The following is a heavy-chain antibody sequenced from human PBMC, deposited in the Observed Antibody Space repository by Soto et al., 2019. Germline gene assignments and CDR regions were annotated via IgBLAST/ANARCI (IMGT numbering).Heavy chain of an antibody. CDR2: IYYSGST. CDR1: GGSISSGGYY. J-gene: IGHJ4*02. Sequence: SETLSLTCTVSGGSISSGGYYWSWIRQHPGKGLEWIGYIYYSGSTYYNPSLKSRVTISVDTSKNQFSLKLSSVTAADTAVYYCARDRLRPILGSSRDSSSWALDYWGQGTLVTVST. V-gene: IGHV4-31*03. CDR3: ARDRLRPILGSSRDSSSWALDY. D-gene: IGHD6-13*01.